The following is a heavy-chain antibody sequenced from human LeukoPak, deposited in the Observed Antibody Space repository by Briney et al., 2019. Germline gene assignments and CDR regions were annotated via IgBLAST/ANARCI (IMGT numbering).Heavy chain of an antibody. CDR3: ARDLTTIYDY. Sequence: GASVKVSCKASGYTFTSYGITWVRQAPGQGLEWMGWINPNSGGTNYAQKLQGRVTMTTDTSTSTAYMELRSLRSDDTAVYYCARDLTTIYDYWGQGTLVTVSS. CDR1: GYTFTSYG. J-gene: IGHJ4*02. CDR2: INPNSGGT. V-gene: IGHV1-18*04. D-gene: IGHD3-22*01.